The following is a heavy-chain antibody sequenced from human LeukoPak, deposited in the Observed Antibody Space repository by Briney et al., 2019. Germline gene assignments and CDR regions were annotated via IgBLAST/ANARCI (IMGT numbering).Heavy chain of an antibody. J-gene: IGHJ5*02. CDR1: GFSLSGYW. V-gene: IGHV3-74*01. CDR3: ARDPRNVGLAP. CDR2: NNGDGSTT. Sequence: GGSLRLSCVASGFSLSGYWMYWVRQAPGKGLMYISRNNGDGSTTNYADVVTGRFTMSRDSVKNTLYLQMNSLRVEDTAVYYCARDPRNVGLAPWGQGTLVTVSS. D-gene: IGHD2-15*01.